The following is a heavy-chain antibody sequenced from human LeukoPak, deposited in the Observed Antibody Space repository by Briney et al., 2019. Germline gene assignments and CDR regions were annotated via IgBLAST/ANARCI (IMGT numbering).Heavy chain of an antibody. CDR2: ISSRSSTI. CDR3: AKGRSNYYGSGSPFDY. D-gene: IGHD3-10*01. V-gene: IGHV3-48*04. Sequence: GGSLRLSCTASGFTFSDYNMNWVRQAPGKGLEWISYISSRSSTIYYADSVKGRFTISRDNAQNSLHLQMNSLRAEDTAVYYCAKGRSNYYGSGSPFDYWGQGTLVTVSS. J-gene: IGHJ4*02. CDR1: GFTFSDYN.